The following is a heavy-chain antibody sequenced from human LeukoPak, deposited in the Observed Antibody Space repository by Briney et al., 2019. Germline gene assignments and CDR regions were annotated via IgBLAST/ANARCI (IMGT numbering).Heavy chain of an antibody. CDR3: ARDRDIAVAGTGY. CDR1: GYTFTNYG. V-gene: IGHV1-18*01. J-gene: IGHJ4*02. CDR2: ISAYNGNT. Sequence: GASVKVSCKTSGYTFTNYGISWVRQAPGQGLEWMGWISAYNGNTNYAQKLQGRVTMTTDTSTSTPYMELRSLRSDDTAVYYCARDRDIAVAGTGYWGQGTLVTVSS. D-gene: IGHD6-19*01.